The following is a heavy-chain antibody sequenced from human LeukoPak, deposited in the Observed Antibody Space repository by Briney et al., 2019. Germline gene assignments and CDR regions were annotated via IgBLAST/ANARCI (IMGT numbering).Heavy chain of an antibody. V-gene: IGHV3-74*01. CDR1: GFTFSSYW. D-gene: IGHD1-26*01. CDR3: ARAPYSGSYCY. CDR2: INSDGSST. J-gene: IGHJ4*02. Sequence: GGSLRLSCAASGFTFSSYWMHWVRQAPGKGLVWVSRINSDGSSTSYADSVKGRFTISRDNAKNTLYLQMNSLRAEDTAVYYCARAPYSGSYCYWGQGTLVTVSS.